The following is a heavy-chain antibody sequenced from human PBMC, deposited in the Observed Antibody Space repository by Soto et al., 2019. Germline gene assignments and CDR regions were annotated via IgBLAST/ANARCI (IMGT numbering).Heavy chain of an antibody. D-gene: IGHD2-15*01. J-gene: IGHJ5*02. CDR2: IYTGAST. Sequence: PGGSLRLSCAASGFTVSSNYMSWVRQAPGKGLEWVSIIYTGASTYYAESVKGRFTISRHNSKNTLYLQMNSLRPEDTAVYYCARAGHCSGGSCYFIDPWGQGALVTVS. CDR3: ARAGHCSGGSCYFIDP. CDR1: GFTVSSNY. V-gene: IGHV3-53*04.